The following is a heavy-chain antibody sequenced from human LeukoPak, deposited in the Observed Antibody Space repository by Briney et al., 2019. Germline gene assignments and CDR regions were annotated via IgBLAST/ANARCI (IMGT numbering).Heavy chain of an antibody. CDR1: GGSFSGYY. J-gene: IGHJ3*02. D-gene: IGHD3-16*02. CDR3: ARQRLGEISLTAFDI. CDR2: IYSSGST. V-gene: IGHV4-4*09. Sequence: SETLSLTCAVYGGSFSGYYWSWIRQPPGKGLEWIGYIYSSGSTNYNPSLKSRVTMSVDTSKNQFSLKLMSVTAADTAVYYCARQRLGEISLTAFDIWGRGTMVTVSS.